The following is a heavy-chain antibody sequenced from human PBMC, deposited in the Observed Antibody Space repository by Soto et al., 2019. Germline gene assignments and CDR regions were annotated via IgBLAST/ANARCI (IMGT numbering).Heavy chain of an antibody. Sequence: QVQLVQSGAEVKKPGSSVKVSCKASGGTFSSYAISWVRQAPGQGLEWMGGIIPIFGTANYAQKFQGRVTITADESTSTADMELSSLRSEDTAVYYCARGPHSGYAFRDAFDIWGQGTMVTVSS. V-gene: IGHV1-69*12. D-gene: IGHD5-12*01. J-gene: IGHJ3*02. CDR1: GGTFSSYA. CDR2: IIPIFGTA. CDR3: ARGPHSGYAFRDAFDI.